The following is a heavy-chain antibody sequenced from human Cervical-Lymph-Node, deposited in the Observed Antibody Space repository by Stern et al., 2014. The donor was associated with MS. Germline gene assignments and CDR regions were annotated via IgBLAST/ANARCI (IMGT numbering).Heavy chain of an antibody. CDR3: ARVNGGNSDWFDP. J-gene: IGHJ5*02. D-gene: IGHD4-23*01. CDR2: IDPGDSNT. CDR1: GYMFASHW. V-gene: IGHV5-51*01. Sequence: EVQLVESGAEVKKPGESLKISCKASGYMFASHWIGWVRQMPGKGLEWMGIIDPGDSNTIYSPSSQVQVTISVDKSTSTAYLQWSSLKASDTAMYYCARVNGGNSDWFDPWGQGTLVTVSS.